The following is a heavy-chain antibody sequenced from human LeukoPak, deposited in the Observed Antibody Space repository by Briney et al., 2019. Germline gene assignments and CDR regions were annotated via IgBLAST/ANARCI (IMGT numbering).Heavy chain of an antibody. D-gene: IGHD3-3*01. Sequence: PGRSLRLSCAASGFTFSSYAMHWVRQAPGKGLEWVAVISYDGSNEYYADSVKGRFTISRDNSKNTLYLQMNSLRAEDTAVYYCAGGQRFLEWLFRGSDYYYYYYGMDVWGQGTTVTVSS. CDR3: AGGQRFLEWLFRGSDYYYYYYGMDV. CDR1: GFTFSSYA. CDR2: ISYDGSNE. J-gene: IGHJ6*02. V-gene: IGHV3-30-3*01.